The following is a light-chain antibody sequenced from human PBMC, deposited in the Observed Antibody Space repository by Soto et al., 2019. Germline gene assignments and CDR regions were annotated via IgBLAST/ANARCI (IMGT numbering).Light chain of an antibody. J-gene: IGLJ1*01. CDR1: SSDVGGYNY. CDR3: SSYTSSSTLYV. V-gene: IGLV2-14*01. CDR2: DVS. Sequence: QSVLTQPASVSGSPGQSITISCTGTSSDVGGYNYVSWYQQHPGKAPKLMIYDVSNRPSGVSNRFSGSKSGNTASLTISGLQAEDEADYYCSSYTSSSTLYVFGIGTKDTVL.